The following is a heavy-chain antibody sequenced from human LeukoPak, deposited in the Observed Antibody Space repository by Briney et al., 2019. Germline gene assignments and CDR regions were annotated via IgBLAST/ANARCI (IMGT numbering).Heavy chain of an antibody. CDR1: GFTFSSHA. V-gene: IGHV3-30-3*01. Sequence: PGGSLRLSCAASGFTFSSHAMHWVRQAPGKGLEWVAVISYDGSNKYYADSVKGRFTISRDNSKNTLYLQMNSLRAEDTAVYYCARDRSLDYWGQGTLVTVSS. J-gene: IGHJ4*02. CDR2: ISYDGSNK. CDR3: ARDRSLDY.